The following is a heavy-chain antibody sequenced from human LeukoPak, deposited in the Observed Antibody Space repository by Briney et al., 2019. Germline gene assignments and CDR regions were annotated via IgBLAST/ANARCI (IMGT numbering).Heavy chain of an antibody. Sequence: GGSLRLSCAASGFSVSSNYMSWVRQAPGKGLEWVSVIYSGGSTYHADFVKGRFTISRDNSKNTLYLQMNSLRAEDTAVYYCAKDRIAVAGMAMNWFDPWGQGTLVTVSS. CDR2: IYSGGST. CDR1: GFSVSSNY. J-gene: IGHJ5*02. V-gene: IGHV3-66*01. D-gene: IGHD6-19*01. CDR3: AKDRIAVAGMAMNWFDP.